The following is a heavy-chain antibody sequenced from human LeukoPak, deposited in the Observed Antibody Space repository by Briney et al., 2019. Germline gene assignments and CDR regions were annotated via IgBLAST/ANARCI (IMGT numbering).Heavy chain of an antibody. CDR2: INPNSGGT. V-gene: IGHV1-2*02. CDR1: GYTFTGYY. Sequence: ASVKVSCKASGYTFTGYYMHWVRQAPGQGLEWMGWINPNSGGTNYAQKFQGRVTMTRDTSISTAYMELSRLRSDDTAVYYCARGNWNDAQGTFDIWGQGTIVTVSS. J-gene: IGHJ3*02. CDR3: ARGNWNDAQGTFDI. D-gene: IGHD1-1*01.